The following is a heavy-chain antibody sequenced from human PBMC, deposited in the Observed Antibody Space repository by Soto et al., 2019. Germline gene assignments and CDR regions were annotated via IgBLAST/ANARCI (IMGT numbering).Heavy chain of an antibody. CDR3: VSAPSTAPDY. J-gene: IGHJ4*02. CDR1: GFTFSSYW. D-gene: IGHD4-17*01. Sequence: EVQLVESGGGLVQPGGSLRLSCVTSGFTFSSYWMHWVRQAPGKGLVWVSRTNGDGSSTSYADSVKGRFTISRNNALDRVDLQMHSLRVEDTAVYYCVSAPSTAPDYWGQGTQVTVSS. CDR2: TNGDGSST. V-gene: IGHV3-74*01.